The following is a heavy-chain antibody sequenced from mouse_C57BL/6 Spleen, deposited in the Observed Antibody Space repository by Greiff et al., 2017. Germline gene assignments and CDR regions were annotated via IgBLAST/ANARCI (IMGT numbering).Heavy chain of an antibody. CDR3: SRGSSSPYYAMDY. CDR2: IWRGGST. V-gene: IGHV2-5*01. J-gene: IGHJ4*01. CDR1: GFSLTSYG. Sequence: VQLVESGPGLVQPSQSLSITCTVSGFSLTSYGVHWVRQSPGQGLEWLGVIWRGGSTDYNAAFMSRLSITKNNSKSQVFFKMNSLRADDAAIYYCSRGSSSPYYAMDYWGQGTSVTVSS. D-gene: IGHD1-1*01.